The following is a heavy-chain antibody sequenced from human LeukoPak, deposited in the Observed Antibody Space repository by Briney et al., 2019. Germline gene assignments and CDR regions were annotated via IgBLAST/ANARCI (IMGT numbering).Heavy chain of an antibody. CDR2: INPSGGST. D-gene: IGHD3-22*01. CDR3: ARYYYDSSGYRYNWFDP. Sequence: ASVKVSCKASGYTFTGYYMHWVRQAPGQGLEWMGIINPSGGSTSYAQKFQGRVTMTRDMSTSTVYMELSSLRSEDTAVYYCARYYYDSSGYRYNWFDPWGQGTLVTVSS. V-gene: IGHV1-46*01. CDR1: GYTFTGYY. J-gene: IGHJ5*02.